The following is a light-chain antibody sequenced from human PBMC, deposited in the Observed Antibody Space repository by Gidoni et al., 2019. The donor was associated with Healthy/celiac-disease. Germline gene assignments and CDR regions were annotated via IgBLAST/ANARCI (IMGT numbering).Light chain of an antibody. CDR2: SGS. J-gene: IGKJ1*01. CDR1: QSLLHSDGNHY. V-gene: IGKV2-28*01. CDR3: MQALQAPRT. Sequence: DIVMTQSPLSLPVTPGEPASISCRSSQSLLHSDGNHYLHLYLQKPGQSPQVLIYSGSNRASGVPDRFSGSGSGTDFTLKISRVQAEDVGIYYCMQALQAPRTFGQGTKVEIQ.